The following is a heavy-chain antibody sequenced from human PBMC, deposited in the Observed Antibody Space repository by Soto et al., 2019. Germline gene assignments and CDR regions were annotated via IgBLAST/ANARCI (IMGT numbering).Heavy chain of an antibody. J-gene: IGHJ4*02. CDR1: GFTFSSYA. CDR3: AKDLGRVVPAATYYFDY. Sequence: GGSLRLSCAASGFTFSSYAMSWVRQAPGKGLEWVSAISGSGGSTYYADSVKGRFTISRDNSKNTLYLQMNSLRAEDTAVYYCAKDLGRVVPAATYYFDYWGQGTLVTVSS. CDR2: ISGSGGST. V-gene: IGHV3-23*01. D-gene: IGHD2-2*01.